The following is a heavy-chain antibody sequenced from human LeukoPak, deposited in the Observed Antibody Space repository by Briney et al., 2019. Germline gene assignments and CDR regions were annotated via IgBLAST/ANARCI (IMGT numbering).Heavy chain of an antibody. CDR3: AKAPVTTCRGAFCYPFDY. CDR1: GFTFSTYG. D-gene: IGHD2-15*01. V-gene: IGHV3-23*01. CDR2: ISGSGGIS. Sequence: GGSLRLSCAASGFTFSTYGMSWVRQAPGKGLEWVSGISGSGGISYYADSVKGRFTISRDSSKNTLFLQMNRLRPEDAAVYYCAKAPVTTCRGAFCYPFDYWGLGTLVTVSS. J-gene: IGHJ4*02.